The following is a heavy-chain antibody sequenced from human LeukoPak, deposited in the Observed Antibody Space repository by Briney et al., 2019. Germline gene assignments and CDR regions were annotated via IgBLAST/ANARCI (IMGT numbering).Heavy chain of an antibody. CDR3: ARPSITMIVGAFDI. CDR2: IYYSGST. J-gene: IGHJ3*02. CDR1: GGSFSGYY. D-gene: IGHD3-22*01. V-gene: IGHV4-34*01. Sequence: SETLSLTCAVYGGSFSGYYWSWIRQHPGKGLEWIGYIYYSGSTYYNPSLKSRVTISVDTSKNQFSLKLSSVTAADTAVYYCARPSITMIVGAFDIWGQGTMVTVSS.